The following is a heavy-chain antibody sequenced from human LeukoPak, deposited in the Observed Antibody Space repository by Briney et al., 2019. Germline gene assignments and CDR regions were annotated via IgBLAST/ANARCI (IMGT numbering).Heavy chain of an antibody. V-gene: IGHV4-38-2*02. Sequence: SETLSLTCSVSGYAISSGYFWGWIRQPPGKGLEWIGTIYHSGSTYYNPSLKSRVTISVDTSKNQFSLKLSSVTAADTAVYYCARLWLGELEGDDYWGQGTLVTVSS. D-gene: IGHD3-10*01. J-gene: IGHJ4*02. CDR3: ARLWLGELEGDDY. CDR2: IYHSGST. CDR1: GYAISSGYF.